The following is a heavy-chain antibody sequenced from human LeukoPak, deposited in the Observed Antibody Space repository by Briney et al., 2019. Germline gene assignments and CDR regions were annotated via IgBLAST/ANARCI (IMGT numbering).Heavy chain of an antibody. CDR3: ATGSGYYYYFDY. CDR2: ISVSGNT. D-gene: IGHD3-3*01. V-gene: IGHV3-23*01. Sequence: GGSLRLSCAASGFTLSSYAMSWVRQAPGKGLEWVSAISVSGNTYHADSVKGRFTISRDSSKNTLYLQMNSLRAEDTAVYYCATGSGYYYYFDYWGQGTLVTVSS. J-gene: IGHJ4*02. CDR1: GFTLSSYA.